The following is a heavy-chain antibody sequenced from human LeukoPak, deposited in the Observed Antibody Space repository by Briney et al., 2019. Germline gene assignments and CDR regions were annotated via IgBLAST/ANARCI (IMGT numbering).Heavy chain of an antibody. CDR2: ISSSSSSI. D-gene: IGHD3-22*01. J-gene: IGHJ4*02. Sequence: GGSLRLSCAASGFTFSSYSMNWVRQAPGKGLEWVSSISSSSSSIYYADSVKGRFTIFRDNAKNSLYLQMNSLRAEDTAVYYCASGYSAYYLDYWGQGTLVTVSS. CDR3: ASGYSAYYLDY. CDR1: GFTFSSYS. V-gene: IGHV3-21*01.